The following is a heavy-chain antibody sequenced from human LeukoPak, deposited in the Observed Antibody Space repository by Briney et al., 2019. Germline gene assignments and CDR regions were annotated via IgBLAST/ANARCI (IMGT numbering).Heavy chain of an antibody. CDR1: GFTFSSYW. D-gene: IGHD4-23*01. CDR3: ARVETHTTTVVTPVEGFDY. J-gene: IGHJ4*02. Sequence: GSLRLSCAASGFTFSSYWMNWVRQAPGKGLEWVSSISSSSSYIYYADSVKGRFTISRDNAKNSLYLQMNSLRAEDTAVYYCARVETHTTTVVTPVEGFDYWGQGTLVTVSS. V-gene: IGHV3-21*01. CDR2: ISSSSSYI.